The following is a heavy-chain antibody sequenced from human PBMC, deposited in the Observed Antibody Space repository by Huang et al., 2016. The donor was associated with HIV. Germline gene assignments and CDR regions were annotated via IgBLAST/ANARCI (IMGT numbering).Heavy chain of an antibody. Sequence: EVQLVESGGGLVQPGGSLKVSCAAFGFTFSGSAMHWVRQASGKGLWWVGRIRSKANSYATAYAALVKGRFTISRDDAKNTAYLQMNSLKTEDTAVYYCTRLTMIGDGDYWGQGTLVTVSS. V-gene: IGHV3-73*01. CDR1: GFTFSGSA. CDR2: IRSKANSYAT. J-gene: IGHJ4*02. CDR3: TRLTMIGDGDY. D-gene: IGHD3-22*01.